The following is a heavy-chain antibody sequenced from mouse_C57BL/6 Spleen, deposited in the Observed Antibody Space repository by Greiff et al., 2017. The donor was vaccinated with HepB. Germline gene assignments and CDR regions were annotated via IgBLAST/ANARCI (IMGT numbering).Heavy chain of an antibody. Sequence: VQLQQPGAELVMPGASVKLSCKASGYTFTSYWMHWVKQRPGQGLEWIGEIDPSDSYTNYNQKFKGKSTLTVDKSSSTAYMQLSSLTSEDSAVYDCARRNWGSYFDYWGQGTTLTVSS. CDR2: IDPSDSYT. J-gene: IGHJ2*01. V-gene: IGHV1-69*01. CDR3: ARRNWGSYFDY. D-gene: IGHD4-1*01. CDR1: GYTFTSYW.